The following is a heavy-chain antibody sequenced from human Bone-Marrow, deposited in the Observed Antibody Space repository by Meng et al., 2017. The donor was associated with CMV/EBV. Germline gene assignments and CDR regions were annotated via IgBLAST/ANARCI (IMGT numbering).Heavy chain of an antibody. CDR1: GFTFSSYS. V-gene: IGHV3-48*04. CDR2: ISSSSSTI. CDR3: ARADYGSGYY. D-gene: IGHD3-10*01. Sequence: GGSLRLSCAASGFTFSSYSMNWVRQAPGKGLEWVSYISSSSSTIYYADSVKGRFTISRDNAKNSLYLQMNSLRAEDTAVYYCARADYGSGYYWGQGTLVTFSS. J-gene: IGHJ4*02.